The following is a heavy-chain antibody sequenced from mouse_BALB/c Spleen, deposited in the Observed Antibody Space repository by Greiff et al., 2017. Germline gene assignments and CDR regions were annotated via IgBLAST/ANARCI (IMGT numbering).Heavy chain of an antibody. D-gene: IGHD2-14*01. CDR1: GFNFSDFY. Sequence: EVKLVESGGGLVQPGGSLRLSCATSGFNFSDFYMEWVRQPPGKRLEWIAASRNKANDYTTEYSASVKGRFIVSRDTSQSILYLQMNARRAEDTAMYYCARDAGYRYWYFDVWGAGTTVTVSA. V-gene: IGHV7-1*02. CDR3: ARDAGYRYWYFDV. J-gene: IGHJ1*01. CDR2: SRNKANDYTT.